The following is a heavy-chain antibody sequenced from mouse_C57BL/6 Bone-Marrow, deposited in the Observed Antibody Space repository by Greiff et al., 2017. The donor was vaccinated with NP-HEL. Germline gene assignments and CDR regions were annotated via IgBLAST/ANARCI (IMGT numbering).Heavy chain of an antibody. CDR3: ARDYYGSSYYGIDY. D-gene: IGHD1-1*01. CDR2: ISSGGSYT. CDR1: GFTFSSYG. Sequence: EVKLVESGGDLVKPGGSLKLSCAASGFTFSSYGMSWVRQTPDKRLEWVATISSGGSYTYYPDSVKGRFTISRDTAKNTLYLQMSSLKSEDTAMYICARDYYGSSYYGIDYWGQGTSVTVSS. V-gene: IGHV5-6*01. J-gene: IGHJ4*01.